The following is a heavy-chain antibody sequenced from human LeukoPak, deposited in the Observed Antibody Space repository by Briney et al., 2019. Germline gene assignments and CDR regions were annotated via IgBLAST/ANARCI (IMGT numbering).Heavy chain of an antibody. CDR1: GFTFSNAW. J-gene: IGHJ5*02. D-gene: IGHD1-26*01. Sequence: GGSLRLSCAASGFTFSNAWMSWVRQAPGKGLEWVGRIKSKTDGGTTDYAAPVKGRFTISRDDSKNTLYLQMNSLKTEDTAVYYCTTALRGSYYESWFDPWGQGTLVTVSS. CDR3: TTALRGSYYESWFDP. CDR2: IKSKTDGGTT. V-gene: IGHV3-15*01.